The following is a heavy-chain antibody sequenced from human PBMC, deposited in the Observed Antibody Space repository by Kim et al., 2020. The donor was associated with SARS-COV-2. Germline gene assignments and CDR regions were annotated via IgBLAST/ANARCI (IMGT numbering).Heavy chain of an antibody. CDR3: AKEPLIAATSGLDY. Sequence: GGSLRLSCAASGFTFSSYGMHWVRQAPGKGLEWVAVISYDGSNKYYADSVKGRFTISRDNSKNTLYLQMNSLRAEDTAVYYCAKEPLIAATSGLDYWGQGTLVTVSS. CDR1: GFTFSSYG. D-gene: IGHD6-25*01. J-gene: IGHJ4*02. V-gene: IGHV3-30*18. CDR2: ISYDGSNK.